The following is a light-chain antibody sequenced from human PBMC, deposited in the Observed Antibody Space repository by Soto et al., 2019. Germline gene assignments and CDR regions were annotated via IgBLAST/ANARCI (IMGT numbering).Light chain of an antibody. CDR3: QQSYSTLT. J-gene: IGKJ3*01. CDR1: QTISDY. Sequence: DIQMTQSPSSLSASVGDRVTITCQTSQTISDYLNWYQHKPGKAPKLLISAASSLQSGVPSRFSGSGSGTDFTLTISSLQPEDFATYYCQQSYSTLTFGPGTKVDIK. V-gene: IGKV1-39*01. CDR2: AAS.